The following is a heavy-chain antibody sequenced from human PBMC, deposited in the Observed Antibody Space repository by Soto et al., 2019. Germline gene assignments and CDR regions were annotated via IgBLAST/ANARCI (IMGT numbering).Heavy chain of an antibody. J-gene: IGHJ3*02. Sequence: QVQLVESGGGVVQPGRSLRLSCAASGFTFSSCGMHWVRQAPXXXLEWVALISSDGSNDYYAGSVKGRFTISRDNSKNALYLQMNXLRAXXXXVXXXXXXXXXXXXXXXXYRRNAFDIWGQGTMVTVSS. CDR1: GFTFSSCG. CDR2: ISSDGSND. V-gene: IGHV3-30*03. D-gene: IGHD3-10*01. CDR3: XXXXXXXXXXXXXYRRNAFDI.